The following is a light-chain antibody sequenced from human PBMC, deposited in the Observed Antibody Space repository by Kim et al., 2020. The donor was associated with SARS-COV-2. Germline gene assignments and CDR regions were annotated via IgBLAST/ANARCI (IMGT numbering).Light chain of an antibody. CDR3: QQYHIWDT. CDR2: AAS. CDR1: QSVTSS. Sequence: PGERVTLSCRDSQSVTSSLAWYQQKPGQAPRLFIHAASIRATGIPARFSGSGSGTEFTLTISSLQSEDFAVYYCQQYHIWDTFGPGTKVDIK. J-gene: IGKJ3*01. V-gene: IGKV3D-15*01.